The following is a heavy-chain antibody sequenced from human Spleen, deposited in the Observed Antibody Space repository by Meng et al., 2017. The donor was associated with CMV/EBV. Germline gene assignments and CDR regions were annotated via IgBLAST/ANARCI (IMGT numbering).Heavy chain of an antibody. CDR3: ARETPLRWFDP. D-gene: IGHD3-9*01. Sequence: SETLSLTCTVSGGSVSSGSYHWSWIRQSPEKGLEYIGYIYYSGSTNYNPSLKSRVTISIDMSKNQFSLTLSSVTAADTAVYYYARETPLRWFDPWGQGTLVTVSS. V-gene: IGHV4-61*01. CDR1: GGSVSSGSYH. J-gene: IGHJ5*02. CDR2: IYYSGST.